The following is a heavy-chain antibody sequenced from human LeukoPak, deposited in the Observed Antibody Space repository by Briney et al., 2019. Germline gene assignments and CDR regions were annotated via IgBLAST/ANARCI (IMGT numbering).Heavy chain of an antibody. CDR2: IYYSGST. CDR3: ARLAAITDFDY. Sequence: PSETLSLTCTVSGGSISSSGFYWGWIRQPPGKGLEWIGTIYYSGSTYYNPSLKSRVTISVDTSKNQFSLKLSSVTAADTAVYYCARLAAITDFDYWGQGTLVTVSS. CDR1: GGSISSSGFY. D-gene: IGHD6-13*01. J-gene: IGHJ4*02. V-gene: IGHV4-39*01.